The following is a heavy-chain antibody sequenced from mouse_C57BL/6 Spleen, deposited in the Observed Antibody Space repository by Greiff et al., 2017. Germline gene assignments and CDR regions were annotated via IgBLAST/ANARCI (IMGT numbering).Heavy chain of an antibody. CDR3: ARETCLDY. Sequence: QVQLKESGAELARPGASVKLSCKASGYTFTSYGISWVKQRTGQGLEWIGEIYPRSGNTYYNEKFKGKATLTADKSSSTAYMELRSLTSADSAVYFCARETCLDYWGQGTALTVSS. J-gene: IGHJ2*01. CDR2: IYPRSGNT. V-gene: IGHV1-81*01. CDR1: GYTFTSYG.